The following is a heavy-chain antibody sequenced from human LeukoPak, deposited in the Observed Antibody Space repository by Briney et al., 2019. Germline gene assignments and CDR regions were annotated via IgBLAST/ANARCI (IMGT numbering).Heavy chain of an antibody. CDR3: ASTVYGGYNVYYFNH. CDR2: IYHTGST. V-gene: IGHV4-38-2*02. Sequence: SETLSLTCTVSGYSISSGYYWAWIRQPPGKGLEWIGNIYHTGSTYYNPSLKSRVTISVDTSKNQFSLKLSSVTAADTAVYYCASTVYGGYNVYYFNHWGQGTLVTVSS. CDR1: GYSISSGYY. J-gene: IGHJ4*02. D-gene: IGHD4-17*01.